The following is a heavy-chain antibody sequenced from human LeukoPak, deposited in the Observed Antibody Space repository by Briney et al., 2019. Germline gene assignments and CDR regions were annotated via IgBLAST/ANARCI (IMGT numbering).Heavy chain of an antibody. CDR3: ARGFREFDP. J-gene: IGHJ5*02. CDR1: GGSFSGYY. CDR2: INHSGST. V-gene: IGHV4-34*01. Sequence: PSETLSLTCAVYGGSFSGYYWSWIRQPPGKGLEWIGEINHSGSTNYNPSLKSRVTISLDTSKNQFSLNLSSVTAADTAVYYCARGFREFDPWGQGTLVTVSS. D-gene: IGHD5-24*01.